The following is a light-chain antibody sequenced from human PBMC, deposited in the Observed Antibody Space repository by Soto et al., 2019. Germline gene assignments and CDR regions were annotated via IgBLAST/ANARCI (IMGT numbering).Light chain of an antibody. CDR2: ENN. V-gene: IGLV1-51*02. J-gene: IGLJ3*02. CDR1: SSNVGNNY. Sequence: QSVLTQPPSVSAAPGQTVTISCSGTSSNVGNNYVSWYQQLPGTAPKLLIYENNNRPSGISDRFSGSKSGTSATLGITGLQTEDEADYSCRPYTSTNWVFGGGTKLTVL. CDR3: RPYTSTNWV.